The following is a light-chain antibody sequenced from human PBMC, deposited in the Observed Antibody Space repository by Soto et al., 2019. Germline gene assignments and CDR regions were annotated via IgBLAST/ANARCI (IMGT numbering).Light chain of an antibody. CDR1: QNIGSW. Sequence: DIQMTQSPSTLSASVGDRVTITCRASQNIGSWLAWYQQKPGQGPKLLVYRASNLESGVPSRFSGSGSETQFTLAISDLQPDDFATYYCQQYNSYSHVYTFGQGTKLEIK. CDR2: RAS. J-gene: IGKJ2*01. CDR3: QQYNSYSHVYT. V-gene: IGKV1-5*03.